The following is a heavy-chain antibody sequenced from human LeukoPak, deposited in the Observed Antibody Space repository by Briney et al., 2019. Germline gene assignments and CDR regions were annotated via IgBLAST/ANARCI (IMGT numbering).Heavy chain of an antibody. CDR1: GGSFSGYY. CDR3: ARDLLWGYDY. J-gene: IGHJ4*02. Sequence: SETLSLTCAVHGGSFSGYYWSWIRQPPGKGLEWIGEINHSGSTNYNPSLKSRVTISVDTSKNQFSLKLSSVTAADTAVYYCARDLLWGYDYWGQGTLVTVSS. CDR2: INHSGST. V-gene: IGHV4-34*01. D-gene: IGHD3-10*01.